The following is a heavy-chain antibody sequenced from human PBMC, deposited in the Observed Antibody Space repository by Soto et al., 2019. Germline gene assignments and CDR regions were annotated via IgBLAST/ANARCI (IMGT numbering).Heavy chain of an antibody. Sequence: EVQLVQSGAEVKKPGATVKISCKVSGYTFTDYYMHWVQQAPGKGLEWMGLVDPEDGETIYAEKFQGRVTITADTSTDTAYMELSSLRSEDTAVYYCAIIPGGGYYPREFRTYYGMDVWGQGTTVTVSS. J-gene: IGHJ6*02. CDR1: GYTFTDYY. V-gene: IGHV1-69-2*01. CDR2: VDPEDGET. D-gene: IGHD3-22*01. CDR3: AIIPGGGYYPREFRTYYGMDV.